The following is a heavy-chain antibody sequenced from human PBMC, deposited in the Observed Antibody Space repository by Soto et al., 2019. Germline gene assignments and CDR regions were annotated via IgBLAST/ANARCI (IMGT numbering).Heavy chain of an antibody. D-gene: IGHD3-16*02. CDR1: GGTFSSYA. Sequence: QVQLVQSGAEVKKPGSSVKVSCKASGGTFSSYAISWVRQAPGQGLEWMGGIIPIFGTANYAQKFQGRVTITAEESTSTAYMELSSLRSEDTAVYYCARDLKYDYVWGSYRYTYYYYGMDVWGQGTTVTVSS. J-gene: IGHJ6*02. CDR3: ARDLKYDYVWGSYRYTYYYYGMDV. CDR2: IIPIFGTA. V-gene: IGHV1-69*12.